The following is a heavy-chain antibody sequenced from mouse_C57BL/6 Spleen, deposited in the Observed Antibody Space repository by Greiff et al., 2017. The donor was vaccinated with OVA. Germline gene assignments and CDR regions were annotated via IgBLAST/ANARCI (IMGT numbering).Heavy chain of an antibody. CDR2: INPSNGGN. Sequence: QVHVKQPGTELVKPGASVKLSCKASGYTFTSYWMHWVKQRPGQGLEWIGNINPSNGGNKYNEKFKSKATLTVDKSYSTAYMQLSSLTSEDSAVYYCARRGSDGYSYAMDYWGQGTSVTVSS. V-gene: IGHV1-53*01. CDR1: GYTFTSYW. D-gene: IGHD2-3*01. CDR3: ARRGSDGYSYAMDY. J-gene: IGHJ4*01.